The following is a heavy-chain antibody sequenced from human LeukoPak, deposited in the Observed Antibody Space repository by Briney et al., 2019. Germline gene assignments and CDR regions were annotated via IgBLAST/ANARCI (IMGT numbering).Heavy chain of an antibody. CDR3: ARVQPYCSGGSCYYSAFDI. Sequence: SETLSLTCTVSGGSISSYYWSWIRQPPGKGLEWIGYIYYSGSTNYNPSLKSRVTISVDTSKNQFSLKLSSVTAADTAVYYCARVQPYCSGGSCYYSAFDIWGQGTMVTVSS. D-gene: IGHD2-15*01. J-gene: IGHJ3*02. V-gene: IGHV4-59*12. CDR1: GGSISSYY. CDR2: IYYSGST.